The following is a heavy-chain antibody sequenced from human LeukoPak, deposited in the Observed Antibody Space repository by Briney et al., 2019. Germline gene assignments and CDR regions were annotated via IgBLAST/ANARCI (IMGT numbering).Heavy chain of an antibody. D-gene: IGHD3-10*01. V-gene: IGHV1-18*01. CDR2: ISAYNGNT. Sequence: ASVKVSCKASGYTFTSYDINWVRQATGQGLEWMGWISAYNGNTNYAQKLQGRVTMTTDTSTSTAYMELRSLRSDDTAVYYCARFMDYGSGSYPNLDYWGQGTLVTVSS. CDR1: GYTFTSYD. CDR3: ARFMDYGSGSYPNLDY. J-gene: IGHJ4*02.